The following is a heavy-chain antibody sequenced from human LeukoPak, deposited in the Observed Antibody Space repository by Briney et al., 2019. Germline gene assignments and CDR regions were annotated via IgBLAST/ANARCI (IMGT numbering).Heavy chain of an antibody. Sequence: PSETLSLTCAVYGGSFSGYYWSWIRQPPGKGLEWIGEINHSGSTNYNPSLKSRVTISVDTSKNQFSLKLSSVTAADTAVYYCARVTRNSGYGYYYYGMDVWGQGTTVTVSS. CDR2: INHSGST. CDR3: ARVTRNSGYGYYYYGMDV. D-gene: IGHD5-12*01. V-gene: IGHV4-34*01. J-gene: IGHJ6*02. CDR1: GGSFSGYY.